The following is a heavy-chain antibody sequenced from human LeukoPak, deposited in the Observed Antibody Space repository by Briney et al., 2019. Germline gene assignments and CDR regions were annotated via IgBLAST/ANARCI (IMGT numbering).Heavy chain of an antibody. CDR2: ISSSGSTI. D-gene: IGHD3-9*01. V-gene: IGHV3-11*01. Sequence: GGSLRLSCAASGFTFSDFYMTWIRQAPGKGLEWVSYISSSGSTIYYADSVKGRFTISRDNAKNSLYLQMNSLRAEDTAVYYCARDRDYDILTGYGYWGQGTLVTVSS. CDR1: GFTFSDFY. J-gene: IGHJ4*02. CDR3: ARDRDYDILTGYGY.